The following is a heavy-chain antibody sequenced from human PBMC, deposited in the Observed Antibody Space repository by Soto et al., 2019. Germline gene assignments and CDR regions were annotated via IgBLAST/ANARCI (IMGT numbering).Heavy chain of an antibody. CDR1: GDSVSRNSAA. CDR2: TYYRSKLYN. V-gene: IGHV6-1*01. Sequence: SQTLSLTCAISGDSVSRNSAASNWIRHSPSRGLEWLGRTYYRSKLYNDYAVSVKSRITINPDTSKNQFSLQLNSVTPEDTAVYYCARDNRATGGAFDIWGQGTMVTVSS. J-gene: IGHJ3*02. CDR3: ARDNRATGGAFDI. D-gene: IGHD3-10*01.